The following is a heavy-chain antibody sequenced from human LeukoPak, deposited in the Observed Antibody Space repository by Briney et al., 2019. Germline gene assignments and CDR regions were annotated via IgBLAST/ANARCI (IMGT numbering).Heavy chain of an antibody. Sequence: SETLSLTCTVSGGSISITSYYWGWIRQPPGKGLEWIGYIYYSGSTNYNPSHKSRVTISVDTSKNQFSLKLSSVTAADTAVYYCARGGCSSTSCYRSYYYYYMDVWGKGTTVTISS. D-gene: IGHD2-2*01. CDR1: GGSISITSYY. CDR2: IYYSGST. CDR3: ARGGCSSTSCYRSYYYYYMDV. J-gene: IGHJ6*03. V-gene: IGHV4-61*05.